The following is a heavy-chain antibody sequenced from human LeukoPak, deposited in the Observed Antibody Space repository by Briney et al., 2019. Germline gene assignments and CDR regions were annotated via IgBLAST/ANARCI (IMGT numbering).Heavy chain of an antibody. V-gene: IGHV3-7*01. D-gene: IGHD4-17*01. J-gene: IGHJ4*02. CDR2: IKQDGSEK. CDR1: GFTFSSYG. CDR3: ASPAYGDYALFDY. Sequence: GGSLRLSCAASGFTFSSYGMSWVRQAPGKGLEWVANIKQDGSEKYYVDSVKGRFTIFKDNAKNSLYLQMNSLRAEDTAVYYCASPAYGDYALFDYWGQGTLVTVSS.